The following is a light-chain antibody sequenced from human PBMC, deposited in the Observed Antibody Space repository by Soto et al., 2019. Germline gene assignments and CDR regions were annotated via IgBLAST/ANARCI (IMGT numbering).Light chain of an antibody. CDR2: EDN. CDR3: QSYDSSKEV. J-gene: IGLJ3*02. Sequence: NFMLTQPHSVSESPGKTVTISCTRSSGSIASNYVQWYQQRPGSAPTTVIYEDNQRPSGVPDRFSGSIDSSSNSASLTISGLKTEDEADYYCQSYDSSKEVFGGGTQLTV. CDR1: SGSIASNY. V-gene: IGLV6-57*03.